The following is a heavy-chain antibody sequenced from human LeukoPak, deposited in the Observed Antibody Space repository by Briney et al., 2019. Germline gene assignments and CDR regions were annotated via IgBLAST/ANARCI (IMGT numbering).Heavy chain of an antibody. Sequence: SGGSLRLSCAPSGFTFDDHAMHWVRQAPGEGVEWVLGINWNSGSMGYADSVKGRFTISRDNAKNSLYLQMDSQRTEDTALYYFANDQRSDRDAFDIWGQGTMVTVSS. CDR2: INWNSGSM. D-gene: IGHD1-26*01. CDR1: GFTFDDHA. V-gene: IGHV3-9*01. CDR3: ANDQRSDRDAFDI. J-gene: IGHJ3*02.